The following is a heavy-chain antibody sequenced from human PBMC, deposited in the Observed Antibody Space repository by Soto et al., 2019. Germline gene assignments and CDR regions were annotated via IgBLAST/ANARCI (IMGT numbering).Heavy chain of an antibody. CDR3: ARDRDHYFDY. CDR1: GFTFSSYA. D-gene: IGHD3-10*01. V-gene: IGHV3-30-3*01. Sequence: GSLRLSCAASGFTFSSYAMHWVRQAPGKGLEWVAVISYDGSNKYYADSVKGRFTISRDNSKNTLYLQMNSLRAEDTAVYYCARDRDHYFDYWGQGTLVTVSS. J-gene: IGHJ4*02. CDR2: ISYDGSNK.